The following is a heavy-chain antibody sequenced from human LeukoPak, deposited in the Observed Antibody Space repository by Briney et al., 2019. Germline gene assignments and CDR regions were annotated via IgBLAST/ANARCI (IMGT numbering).Heavy chain of an antibody. J-gene: IGHJ4*02. CDR1: GGTFSSYA. CDR2: IIPIFGTA. V-gene: IGHV1-69*01. CDR3: ARDGYGSGTYFDY. Sequence: SVKVSCKASGGTFSSYAISWVRQAPGQGLEWMGGIIPIFGTANYAQKFQGRVTITADESTSTAYMELSSLRSEDTTVYYCARDGYGSGTYFDYWGQGTLVTVSS. D-gene: IGHD3-10*01.